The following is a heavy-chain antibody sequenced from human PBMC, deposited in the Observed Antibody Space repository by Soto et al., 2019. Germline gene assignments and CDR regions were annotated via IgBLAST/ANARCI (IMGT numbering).Heavy chain of an antibody. Sequence: QVQLVQSGAEVKKPGASVKVSCKASGYTFTSYAMHWVRQAPGQRLEWMGWINAGNGNTKYSQKFQGRVTITRDTSASTAYMELSSLRSEDTAVYYCTRDMGFGLSDYWGQGTLVTVSS. CDR2: INAGNGNT. CDR3: TRDMGFGLSDY. J-gene: IGHJ4*02. CDR1: GYTFTSYA. D-gene: IGHD3-10*01. V-gene: IGHV1-3*01.